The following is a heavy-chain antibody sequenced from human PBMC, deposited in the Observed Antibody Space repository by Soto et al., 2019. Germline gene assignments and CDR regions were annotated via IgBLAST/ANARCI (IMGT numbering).Heavy chain of an antibody. CDR2: ISYSGST. D-gene: IGHD2-15*01. CDR3: ARDLKEYCSDGKCNWFDP. Sequence: SETLSLTCAFSGGSIRSGGYSLSWIRQPPGKGLEWIGYISYSGSTNYNPSLKSRVTISFDASKNQISLQVRSATAADAAVYYCARDLKEYCSDGKCNWFDPWGQGTLVTVSS. V-gene: IGHV4-61*08. J-gene: IGHJ5*02. CDR1: GGSIRSGGYS.